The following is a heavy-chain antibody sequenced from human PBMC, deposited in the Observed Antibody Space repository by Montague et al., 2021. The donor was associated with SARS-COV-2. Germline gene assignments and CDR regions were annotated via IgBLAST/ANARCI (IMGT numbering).Heavy chain of an antibody. V-gene: IGHV4-30-2*06. CDR2: IYQSGGA. CDR3: ATGTRIYGMDF. D-gene: IGHD3-10*01. CDR1: GGSVSSGDYS. J-gene: IGHJ6*02. Sequence: TLSLTCVVSGGSVSSGDYSWSWIRQSPGKGLEWIGYIYQSGGAYYNPSLKSRVTISIDTSNNQFSLNLRSVTAADTGLYYCATGTRIYGMDFWGQGTTVTVSS.